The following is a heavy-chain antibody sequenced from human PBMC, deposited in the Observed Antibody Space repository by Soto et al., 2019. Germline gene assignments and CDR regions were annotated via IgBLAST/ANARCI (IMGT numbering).Heavy chain of an antibody. V-gene: IGHV3-30*18. Sequence: GGSLRLSCVGSGFTFSSYGMHWVRQAPGKGLECVAVISDTGSSHYYAASVEGRFTISRENSKNTLSLHMDRLRVEDTAVYYCAKDRGGHCTDKTCYFGADYWGQGTPVTVSS. J-gene: IGHJ4*02. CDR2: ISDTGSSH. CDR1: GFTFSSYG. CDR3: AKDRGGHCTDKTCYFGADY. D-gene: IGHD2-8*02.